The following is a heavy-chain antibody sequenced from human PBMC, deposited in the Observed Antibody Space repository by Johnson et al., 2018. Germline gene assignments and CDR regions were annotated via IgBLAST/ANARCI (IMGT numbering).Heavy chain of an antibody. D-gene: IGHD3-10*01. Sequence: VQLLESGGGVVQPGRSLRLSCAASGFTFSSYGMHWVRQAPGKGLEWVAVISYDGSNKYYADSVKGRFTISRDNSKNTLYLQMNSLRAEDTAVYYCAKVTTYYYGSGIRYYYGMDVWGQGTTVTVSS. V-gene: IGHV3-30*18. CDR3: AKVTTYYYGSGIRYYYGMDV. J-gene: IGHJ6*02. CDR1: GFTFSSYG. CDR2: ISYDGSNK.